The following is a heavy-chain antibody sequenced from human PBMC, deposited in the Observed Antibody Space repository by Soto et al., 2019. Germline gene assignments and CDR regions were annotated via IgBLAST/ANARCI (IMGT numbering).Heavy chain of an antibody. D-gene: IGHD3-10*01. CDR3: GRAGITMVRGVIYYYGMDV. Sequence: SETLSLTCAVPGGSISSGGYSWSWIRQPPGKGLEWIGYIYHSGSTYYNPSLKSRVTISVDRSKNQFSLKLSSVTAADTAVYYCGRAGITMVRGVIYYYGMDVWGQGTTVTVSS. V-gene: IGHV4-30-2*01. CDR1: GGSISSGGYS. J-gene: IGHJ6*02. CDR2: IYHSGST.